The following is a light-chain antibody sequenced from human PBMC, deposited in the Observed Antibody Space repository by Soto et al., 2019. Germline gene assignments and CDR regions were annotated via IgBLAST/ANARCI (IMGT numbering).Light chain of an antibody. Sequence: QSALTQPASVSGSPGQSITISCTGTTSDVGSYDLVSWYQQHPGKAPKLMIYEVSKWPSGVSNRFSGSKSANTASLTISGLQAEDEADYYCCSYAGSSTYVFVTGTMVTVL. CDR3: CSYAGSSTYV. CDR1: TSDVGSYDL. J-gene: IGLJ1*01. CDR2: EVS. V-gene: IGLV2-23*02.